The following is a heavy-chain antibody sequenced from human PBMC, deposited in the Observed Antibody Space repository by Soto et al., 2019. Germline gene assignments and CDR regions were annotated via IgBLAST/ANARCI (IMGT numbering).Heavy chain of an antibody. D-gene: IGHD3-3*01. CDR3: ACVAPTIFGAQFHQNLVDV. Sequence: QVQLVQSGGGLVEPGGSLRLSGAASGFKFPDYHMTWIRQAQGKGLEWISYINSRGTYTTYADSVRGRFTVSRDNAKNSLYLQMDSLTGEDTAVYYCACVAPTIFGAQFHQNLVDVWGQGNMVTVAS. CDR2: INSRGTYT. J-gene: IGHJ6*02. CDR1: GFKFPDYH. V-gene: IGHV3-11*06.